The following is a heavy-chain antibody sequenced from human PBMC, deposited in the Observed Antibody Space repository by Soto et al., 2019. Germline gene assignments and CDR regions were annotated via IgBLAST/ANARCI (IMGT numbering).Heavy chain of an antibody. CDR3: ARSYYRSGYYYMDV. CDR1: GGSISSYY. V-gene: IGHV4-39*01. Sequence: SETLSLTCTVSGGSISSYYWGWIRQPPGKGLEWIGSIYYSGSTYYNPSLKRRVTISVDTSKNQFSLKLSSVTAADTAVYYCARSYYRSGYYYMDVWGKGTTVTVSS. D-gene: IGHD3-10*01. J-gene: IGHJ6*03. CDR2: IYYSGST.